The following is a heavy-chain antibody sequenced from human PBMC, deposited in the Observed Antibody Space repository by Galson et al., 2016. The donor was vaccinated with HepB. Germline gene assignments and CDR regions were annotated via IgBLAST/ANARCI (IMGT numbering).Heavy chain of an antibody. Sequence: SLRLSCAGSGFTFWSYWMTWVRQAPGKGLEWVSGIDRYGETTGYAASVKGRFTISRDNSKNTLYLQMNSLRTEDTAVYYCARDDYSGGRGSPDYWGQGTLVTVSS. CDR2: IDRYGETT. CDR1: GFTFWSYW. J-gene: IGHJ4*02. V-gene: IGHV3-23*01. D-gene: IGHD4/OR15-4a*01. CDR3: ARDDYSGGRGSPDY.